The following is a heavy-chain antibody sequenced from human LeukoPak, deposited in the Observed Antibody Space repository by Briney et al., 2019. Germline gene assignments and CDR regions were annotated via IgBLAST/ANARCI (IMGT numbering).Heavy chain of an antibody. J-gene: IGHJ6*02. V-gene: IGHV3-48*03. CDR2: ISSTGSII. Sequence: GGSLRLSCAGPGFTFRTTEMDWVRQAPGEGLKWGSYISSTGSIIHYAHSVKGRLTISRDNAKTALYLQMNSLTAEDTAVYYCARGGDDYCGIDVWGQGTTVTVSS. CDR1: GFTFRTTE. D-gene: IGHD3-16*01. CDR3: ARGGDDYCGIDV.